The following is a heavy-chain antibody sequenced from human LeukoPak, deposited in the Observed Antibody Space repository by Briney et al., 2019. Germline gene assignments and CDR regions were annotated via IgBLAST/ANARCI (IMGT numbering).Heavy chain of an antibody. V-gene: IGHV1-58*02. CDR1: GFTFHTSA. CDR3: AAQRGASLHDFWSTRLFDP. CDR2: IVLGSGNT. Sequence: SVKVSCKASGFTFHTSAMQWVRQARGQRLEWMGWIVLGSGNTVYSHKFHDRVIITRDMSTSTVYMELDILGSEDTVVYYCAAQRGASLHDFWSTRLFDPWGQGTLVTVSS. D-gene: IGHD3-3*01. J-gene: IGHJ5*02.